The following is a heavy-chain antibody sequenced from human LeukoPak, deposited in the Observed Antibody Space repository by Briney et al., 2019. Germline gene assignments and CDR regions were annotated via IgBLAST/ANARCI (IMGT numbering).Heavy chain of an antibody. D-gene: IGHD3-10*01. CDR1: GYTSTSYG. CDR2: ISAYNGNT. CDR3: ARDAAHYNSGSYREFDY. V-gene: IGHV1-18*01. Sequence: ASVKVSCKASGYTSTSYGISWVRQAPGQGLEWMGWISAYNGNTNYAQKLQGRVTMTTDTSTSTAYMELRSLRSDDTAVYYCARDAAHYNSGSYREFDYWGQGTLVTVSS. J-gene: IGHJ4*02.